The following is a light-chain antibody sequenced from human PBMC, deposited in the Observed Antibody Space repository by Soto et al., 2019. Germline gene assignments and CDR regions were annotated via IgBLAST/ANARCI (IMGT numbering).Light chain of an antibody. CDR1: SSNIGNNY. CDR3: GTWDGSLSAQFV. J-gene: IGLJ1*01. Sequence: QSVLTQPPSVSAAPGQKVTISCSGSSSNIGNNYVSWYQQLPGTAPKLLIYDNNKRPSGIPDRFSGSKSGTSATLGITGLQTGDEADYYCGTWDGSLSAQFVFGTGTKV. CDR2: DNN. V-gene: IGLV1-51*01.